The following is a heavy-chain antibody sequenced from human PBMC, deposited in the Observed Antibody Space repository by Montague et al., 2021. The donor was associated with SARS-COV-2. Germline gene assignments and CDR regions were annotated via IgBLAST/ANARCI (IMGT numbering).Heavy chain of an antibody. CDR2: IFSSGST. D-gene: IGHD2-2*01. J-gene: IGHJ3*01. CDR1: GGSISRNSYY. Sequence: SETLSLTCTVSGGSISRNSYYWGWIRQPPGKGLEWIGTIFSSGSTNYSPSLKSRVTISVDTSKNQFSLKLTSVTAADTAMYYCAKEREVVRAARTLVAFDLWGQGTMVTVSS. V-gene: IGHV4-39*02. CDR3: AKEREVVRAARTLVAFDL.